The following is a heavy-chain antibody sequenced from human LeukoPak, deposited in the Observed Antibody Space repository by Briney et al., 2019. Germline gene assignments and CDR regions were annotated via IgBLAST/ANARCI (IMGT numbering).Heavy chain of an antibody. CDR1: GFTFSSYA. J-gene: IGHJ6*02. D-gene: IGHD5-18*01. CDR3: AKWTETWIQLWNGMDV. CDR2: ISGSGGST. Sequence: PGGSLRLSCAASGFTFSSYAMSWVRQAPGKGLEWVSAISGSGGSTYYAYSVKGRFIISRDNSKNTLYLQMNSLRAEDTAVYYCAKWTETWIQLWNGMDVWGQGTTVTVSS. V-gene: IGHV3-23*01.